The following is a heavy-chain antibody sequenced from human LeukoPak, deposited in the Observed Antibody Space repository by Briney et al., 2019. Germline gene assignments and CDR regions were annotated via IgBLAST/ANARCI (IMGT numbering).Heavy chain of an antibody. J-gene: IGHJ4*02. CDR3: AKGLPDY. Sequence: PGRSLRLSCAASGFTFDDYAMHWVRQAPGKGLEWVSGISWNSGSIGYADSVKGRFTISRDNAKNSLYLQMSSLRAEDTALYYCAKGLPDYWGQGTLVTVSS. CDR1: GFTFDDYA. V-gene: IGHV3-9*01. CDR2: ISWNSGSI.